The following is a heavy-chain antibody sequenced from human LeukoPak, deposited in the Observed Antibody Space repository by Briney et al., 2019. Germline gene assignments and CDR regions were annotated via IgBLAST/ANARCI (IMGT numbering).Heavy chain of an antibody. CDR2: IYYSGST. CDR1: GGSISSGDYY. D-gene: IGHD3-22*01. CDR3: ARGSSSGYFVDY. V-gene: IGHV4-30-4*01. Sequence: SQTLSLTCTVFGGSISSGDYYWSWIRQPPGKGLEWIGYIYYSGSTYYNPSLKSRVTISVDTSKNQFSLKLSSVTAADTVVYYCARGSSSGYFVDYWGQGTLVTVSS. J-gene: IGHJ4*02.